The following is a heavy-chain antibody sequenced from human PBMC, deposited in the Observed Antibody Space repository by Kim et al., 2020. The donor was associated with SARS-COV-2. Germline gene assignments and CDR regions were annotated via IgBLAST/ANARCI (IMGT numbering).Heavy chain of an antibody. V-gene: IGHV3-48*02. CDR1: GFTFSSYS. Sequence: GGSLRLSCAASGFTFSSYSMNWVRQAPGKGLEWVSYISSSSSTIYYADSVKGRFTISRDNAKNSLYLQMNSLRDEDTAVYYCARGLRVRTIKTGSEHFDYWGQGTLVTVSS. CDR2: ISSSSSTI. CDR3: ARGLRVRTIKTGSEHFDY. J-gene: IGHJ4*02. D-gene: IGHD2-15*01.